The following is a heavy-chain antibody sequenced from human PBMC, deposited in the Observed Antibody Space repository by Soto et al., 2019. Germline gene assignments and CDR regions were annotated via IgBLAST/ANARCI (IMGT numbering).Heavy chain of an antibody. J-gene: IGHJ5*02. CDR2: ISAYNGNT. V-gene: IGHV1-18*01. Sequence: QVQLVQSGAEVKKPGASVKVSCKASGYTFTTYAISWVRQAPGQGLEWMGWISAYNGNTNYAQKLQGRVTMTTDTSPSTAYMELRSLRSDATAVYSCARDSPPIASWGQGTLVTVSS. CDR1: GYTFTTYA. CDR3: ARDSPPIAS. D-gene: IGHD6-13*01.